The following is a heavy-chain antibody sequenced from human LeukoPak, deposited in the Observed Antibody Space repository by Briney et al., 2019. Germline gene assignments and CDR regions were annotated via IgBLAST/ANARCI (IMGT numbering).Heavy chain of an antibody. Sequence: SETLSLTCTVSGGSISSYYWSWIRQPPGKGLEWIGYIYYSRSTNYNPSLRSRVTISVDTSKNQFSLKLSSVTAADTAVYYCASLDSVGATLDYWGQGTLVTVSS. CDR1: GGSISSYY. V-gene: IGHV4-59*08. CDR3: ASLDSVGATLDY. D-gene: IGHD1-26*01. J-gene: IGHJ4*02. CDR2: IYYSRST.